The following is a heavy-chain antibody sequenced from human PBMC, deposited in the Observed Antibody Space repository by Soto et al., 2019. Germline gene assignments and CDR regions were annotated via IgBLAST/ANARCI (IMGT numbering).Heavy chain of an antibody. V-gene: IGHV3-23*01. CDR2: ISGSGDLT. D-gene: IGHD3-22*01. CDR1: GFTSSNYA. CDR3: AKDRAITMIVVPHAFDI. Sequence: GGSLRLSCAASGFTSSNYAMSWVRQAPGRGLEWVSGISGSGDLTYYADSVKGRFTISRDNSENMVYLQMNSLRAEDTAVYYCAKDRAITMIVVPHAFDIWGQGTMVTVSS. J-gene: IGHJ3*02.